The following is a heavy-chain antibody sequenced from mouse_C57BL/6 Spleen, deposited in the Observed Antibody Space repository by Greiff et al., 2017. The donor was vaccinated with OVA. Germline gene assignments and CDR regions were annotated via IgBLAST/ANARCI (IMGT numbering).Heavy chain of an antibody. V-gene: IGHV5-17*01. D-gene: IGHD2-4*01. Sequence: EVQLMESGGGLVKPGGSLKLSCAASGFTFSDYGMHWVRQAPEKGLEWVAYISSGSSTIYYADTVKGRFTISRDNAKNTLFLQMTSLRSEDTAMYYCARTTMIRGYFDYWGQGTTLTVSS. CDR1: GFTFSDYG. J-gene: IGHJ2*01. CDR2: ISSGSSTI. CDR3: ARTTMIRGYFDY.